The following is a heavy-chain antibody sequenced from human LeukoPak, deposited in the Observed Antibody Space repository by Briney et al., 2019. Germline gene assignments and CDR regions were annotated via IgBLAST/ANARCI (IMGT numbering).Heavy chain of an antibody. CDR3: ARVDYDGYNPYYFDY. D-gene: IGHD5-24*01. CDR2: IYYSGST. Sequence: SETLSLTCTVSGGSISSYYWSWIRQPPGKGLEWIGYIYYSGSTNYNPSLKSRVTISVDTSKNQFSLKLSSVTAAVTAVYYCARVDYDGYNPYYFDYWGQGTLVTVSS. V-gene: IGHV4-59*01. J-gene: IGHJ4*02. CDR1: GGSISSYY.